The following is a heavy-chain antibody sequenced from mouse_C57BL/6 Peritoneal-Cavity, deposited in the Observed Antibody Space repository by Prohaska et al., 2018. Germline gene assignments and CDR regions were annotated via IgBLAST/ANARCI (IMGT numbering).Heavy chain of an antibody. J-gene: IGHJ3*01. CDR2: IDPSDSGT. Sequence: QVQLQQPGAELVRPGSSVKLSCKASGYTFTSYWMHWVKQRPIQGLEWIGNIDPSDSGTHYNQKFKDKATLTVDKASSTEYMQLSSLTSEDSAVYYCAREGSNYGFAYWGQGTLVTVSA. CDR1: GYTFTSYW. CDR3: AREGSNYGFAY. V-gene: IGHV1-52*01. D-gene: IGHD2-5*01.